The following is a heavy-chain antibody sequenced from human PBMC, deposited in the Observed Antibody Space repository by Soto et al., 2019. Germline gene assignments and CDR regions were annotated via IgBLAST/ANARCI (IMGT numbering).Heavy chain of an antibody. CDR2: INPSGGST. V-gene: IGHV1-46*01. Sequence: GASVKVSCKASGYTFTSYYMHWVRQAPGQGLEWMGIINPSGGSTSYAQKFQGRVTMTRDTSTSTVYMELSSLRSEDKAVYYCARAGGVYAPYYSYYGMDVWGKGNTVTVSS. D-gene: IGHD2-8*01. CDR3: ARAGGVYAPYYSYYGMDV. J-gene: IGHJ6*04. CDR1: GYTFTSYY.